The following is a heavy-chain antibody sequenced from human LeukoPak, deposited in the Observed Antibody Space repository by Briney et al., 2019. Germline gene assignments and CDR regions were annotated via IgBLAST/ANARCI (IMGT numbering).Heavy chain of an antibody. CDR1: GFTFSSYA. Sequence: PGGSLRLSCAASGFTFSSYAMSWVRQAPGKGLEWVSYNSSSGSTIYYADSVKGRFTISRDNAKNSLYLQMNSLRAEDTAVYYCARDCGGGSCYGPYDAFDIWGQGTMVTVSS. V-gene: IGHV3-48*03. CDR2: NSSSGSTI. D-gene: IGHD2-15*01. J-gene: IGHJ3*02. CDR3: ARDCGGGSCYGPYDAFDI.